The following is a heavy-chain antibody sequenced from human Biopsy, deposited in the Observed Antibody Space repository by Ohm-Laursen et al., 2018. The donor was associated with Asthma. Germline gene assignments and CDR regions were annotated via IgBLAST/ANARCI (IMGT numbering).Heavy chain of an antibody. CDR1: GYTFNSAG. J-gene: IGHJ6*02. CDR2: FSVYNGNT. CDR3: ARAVDYSHYYGIDV. V-gene: IGHV1-18*01. D-gene: IGHD3-10*01. Sequence: ASVKVSCKTSGYTFNSAGVTWVRQAPGQGLEWMGWFSVYNGNTKVAQKFQDRVTMITDTSTSTAYMELRSLGSDDTAVYFCARAVDYSHYYGIDVWGQGTTVTVS.